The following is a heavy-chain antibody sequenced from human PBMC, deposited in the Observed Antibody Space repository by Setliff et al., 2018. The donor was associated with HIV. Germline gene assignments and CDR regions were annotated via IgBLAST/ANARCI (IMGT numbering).Heavy chain of an antibody. V-gene: IGHV4-4*07. CDR2: IYTSGST. J-gene: IGHJ3*02. D-gene: IGHD3-9*01. CDR1: GGSISGYF. Sequence: SETLSLTCNVSGGSISGYFWTWIRQPAGKGLEWIGRIYTSGSTNYNPSLKRRVTISVDTSKKQFSLKLSPVTAADTAVYFCARRQSYYDILDGRAFDALDIWGQGTKVTVSS. CDR3: ARRQSYYDILDGRAFDALDI.